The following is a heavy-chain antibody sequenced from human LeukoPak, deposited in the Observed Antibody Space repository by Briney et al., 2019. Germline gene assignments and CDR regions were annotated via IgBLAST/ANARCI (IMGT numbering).Heavy chain of an antibody. D-gene: IGHD3-9*01. CDR2: IIPIFGTA. J-gene: IGHJ5*02. CDR1: GGTFSSYA. V-gene: IGHV1-69*05. Sequence: SVKVSCKASGGTFSSYAISWVRQAPGQGLEWMGGIIPIFGTANYAQKFQGRVTITTDESTSTAYMELSGLRSEDTAVYYCARGVYDILTGYYRGSAIWFDPWGQGTLVTVSS. CDR3: ARGVYDILTGYYRGSAIWFDP.